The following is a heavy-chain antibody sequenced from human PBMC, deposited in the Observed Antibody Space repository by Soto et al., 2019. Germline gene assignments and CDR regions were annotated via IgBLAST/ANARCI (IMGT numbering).Heavy chain of an antibody. D-gene: IGHD6-13*01. CDR3: ARDRGSSWYNAFDI. J-gene: IGHJ3*02. V-gene: IGHV4-59*01. Sequence: QVQLQESGPGLVKPSETLSLTCTVSGGSISSYYWSWIRQPPGKGLEWIGYIYYSGSTNYNPSLKSRVTXXVXTXXNQFSLKLSSVTAADTAVYYCARDRGSSWYNAFDIWGQGTMVTVSS. CDR1: GGSISSYY. CDR2: IYYSGST.